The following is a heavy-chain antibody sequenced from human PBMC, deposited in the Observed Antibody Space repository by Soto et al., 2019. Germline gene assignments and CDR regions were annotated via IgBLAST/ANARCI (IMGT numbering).Heavy chain of an antibody. CDR2: IYWDDDK. D-gene: IGHD3-16*02. J-gene: IGHJ3*01. V-gene: IGHV2-5*02. CDR1: GFSLTTRGVG. CDR3: AHVVITFGGVVADDAFDV. Sequence: SGPTLVNPTETLTLTCTFSGFSLTTRGVGVGWIRQPPGKALEWLAVIYWDDDKRYSPSLKTRLILTKDTSKNQVVLTMTNMGSVDTATYFCAHVVITFGGVVADDAFDVWGQGTMVTV.